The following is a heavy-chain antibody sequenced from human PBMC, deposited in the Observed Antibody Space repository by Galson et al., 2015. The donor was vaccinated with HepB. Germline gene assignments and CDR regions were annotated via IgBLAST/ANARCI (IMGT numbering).Heavy chain of an antibody. V-gene: IGHV3-49*03. CDR2: IRSKAYGGTT. CDR1: GFTFGDYA. CDR3: TRGPQRLNPVIAAAGGNWFDP. D-gene: IGHD6-13*01. J-gene: IGHJ5*02. Sequence: SLRLSCAASGFTFGDYAMSWFRQAPGKGLEWVGFIRSKAYGGTTEYAASVKGRFTISRDDSKSIAYLQMNSLKTEDTAVYYCTRGPQRLNPVIAAAGGNWFDPWGQGTLVTVSS.